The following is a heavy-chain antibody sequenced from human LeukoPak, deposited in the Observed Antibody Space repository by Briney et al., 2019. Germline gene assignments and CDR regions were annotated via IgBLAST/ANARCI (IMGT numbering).Heavy chain of an antibody. D-gene: IGHD1-26*01. Sequence: KPSETLSLTCTVSGGSISSGGYYWSWIRQHPGKGLEWIGYIYYSGSTYYNPPLKSRVTISVDTSKNQFSLKLSSVTAADTAVYYCARGQLVGVTGYYFDYWGQGTLVTVSS. CDR3: ARGQLVGVTGYYFDY. J-gene: IGHJ4*02. CDR1: GGSISSGGYY. V-gene: IGHV4-31*03. CDR2: IYYSGST.